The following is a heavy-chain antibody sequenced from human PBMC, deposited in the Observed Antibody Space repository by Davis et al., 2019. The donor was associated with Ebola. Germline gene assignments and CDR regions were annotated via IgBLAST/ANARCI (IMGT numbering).Heavy chain of an antibody. CDR1: GFSFSLYV. J-gene: IGHJ4*02. CDR2: LSHDGSDE. Sequence: GGSLRLSCAASGFSFSLYVLHWVRQAPGKGLERVGVLSHDGSDEYYADSVKGRFTISRDNSIDTLYLHMNSLRPEDTAVYYCAKISRDSSFDHWGQGALVTVSS. CDR3: AKISRDSSFDH. V-gene: IGHV3-30*18. D-gene: IGHD3-3*02.